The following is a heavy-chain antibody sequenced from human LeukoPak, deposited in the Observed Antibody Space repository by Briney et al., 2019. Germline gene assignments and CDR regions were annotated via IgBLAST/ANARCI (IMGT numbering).Heavy chain of an antibody. D-gene: IGHD3-10*01. CDR1: GGSISRYY. Sequence: SETLSLTCTVSGGSISRYYWSWIRQPPGKGLEWIGYIYYSGSTNYNPSLKGRVTISVDTSKNQFSLKLSSVTAADTAVYYCARGDYYGSGTNWFDPWGQGTLVTVSS. J-gene: IGHJ5*02. V-gene: IGHV4-59*01. CDR3: ARGDYYGSGTNWFDP. CDR2: IYYSGST.